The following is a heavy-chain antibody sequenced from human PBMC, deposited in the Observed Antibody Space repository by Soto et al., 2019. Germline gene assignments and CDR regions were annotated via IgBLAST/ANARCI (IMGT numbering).Heavy chain of an antibody. CDR3: ARGEIGYYYYYGMDV. CDR2: IWYDGSNK. Sequence: GGSLRLSCAASGFTFSSYGMHWVRQAPGKGLEWVAVIWYDGSNKYYADSVKGRFTISRDNSKNTLYLQMNSLRAEDTAVYYCARGEIGYYYYYGMDVWGQGTTVTVSS. CDR1: GFTFSSYG. J-gene: IGHJ6*02. D-gene: IGHD3-22*01. V-gene: IGHV3-33*01.